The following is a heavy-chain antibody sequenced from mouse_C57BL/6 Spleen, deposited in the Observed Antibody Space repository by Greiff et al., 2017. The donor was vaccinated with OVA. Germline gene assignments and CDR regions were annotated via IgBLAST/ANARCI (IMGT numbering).Heavy chain of an antibody. V-gene: IGHV5-4*01. CDR1: GFTFSSYA. Sequence: EVQVVESGGGLVKPGGSLKLSCAASGFTFSSYAMSWVRQTPEKRLEWVATISDGGSYTYYPDNVKGRFTISRDNAKNNLYLQMSHLKSEDTAMYYCARDCKDYAMDYWGQGTSVTVSS. CDR3: ARDCKDYAMDY. J-gene: IGHJ4*01. CDR2: ISDGGSYT.